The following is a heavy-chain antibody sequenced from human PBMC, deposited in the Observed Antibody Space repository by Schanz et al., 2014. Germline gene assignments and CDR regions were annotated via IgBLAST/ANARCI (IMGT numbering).Heavy chain of an antibody. V-gene: IGHV3-30*02. CDR1: GFTFSDHF. J-gene: IGHJ4*02. D-gene: IGHD3-3*01. Sequence: VQLVESGGGMVQPGGSLRLSCAASGFTFSDHFMDWVRQAPGKGLEWVALIWYDGSNEYYADSVKGRFTISRDNSKNTLYLQMNSLRSEDTAVYYCAKDVDFWSGYYLDYWGQGTLVTVSS. CDR2: IWYDGSNE. CDR3: AKDVDFWSGYYLDY.